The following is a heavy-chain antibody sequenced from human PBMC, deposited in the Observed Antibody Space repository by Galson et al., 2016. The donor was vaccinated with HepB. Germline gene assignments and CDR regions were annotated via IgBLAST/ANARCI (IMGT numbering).Heavy chain of an antibody. Sequence: SLRLSCAASGFIFSTYSMNWVRQAPGKGLEWVSSISSGSAYRYYADSVKGRFTISRDNAKRSLYLQMNSLRAEDTAVYYCARMRYISGWLDGFDIWGQGTLVTVSS. D-gene: IGHD6-19*01. CDR1: GFIFSTYS. V-gene: IGHV3-21*01. CDR2: ISSGSAYR. J-gene: IGHJ3*02. CDR3: ARMRYISGWLDGFDI.